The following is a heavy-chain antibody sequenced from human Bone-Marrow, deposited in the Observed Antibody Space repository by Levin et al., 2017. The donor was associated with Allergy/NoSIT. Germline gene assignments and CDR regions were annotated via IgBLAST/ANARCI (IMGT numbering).Heavy chain of an antibody. J-gene: IGHJ4*02. D-gene: IGHD2-15*01. V-gene: IGHV3-48*03. CDR2: ISNNGATT. CDR3: TRDSGSCSGADGNHFDY. Sequence: LSLTCAASGFTFSSYEMNWVRQAPGKGLEWIAYISNNGATTYYADSVKGRFTISRDNAKNSLYLQMNSLRAEDTAVYYCTRDSGSCSGADGNHFDYWGQGTLVTVSS. CDR1: GFTFSSYE.